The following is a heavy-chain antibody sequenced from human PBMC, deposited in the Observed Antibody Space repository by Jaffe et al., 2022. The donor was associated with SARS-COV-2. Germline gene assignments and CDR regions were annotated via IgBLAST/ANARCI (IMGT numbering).Heavy chain of an antibody. Sequence: QLQLQASGPGLVKPSETLSLTCTVSGDSLTSSTYYWGWIRQPPGKGLEWIGTIYYRGTTYYNPFLKSRVSMSVDTSKNQFSLRLSSVTAADTAVYYCVKYLNEIFTSPLSTWGQGTLVTVSS. V-gene: IGHV4-39*01. D-gene: IGHD3-9*01. CDR2: IYYRGTT. J-gene: IGHJ5*02. CDR1: GDSLTSSTYY. CDR3: VKYLNEIFTSPLST.